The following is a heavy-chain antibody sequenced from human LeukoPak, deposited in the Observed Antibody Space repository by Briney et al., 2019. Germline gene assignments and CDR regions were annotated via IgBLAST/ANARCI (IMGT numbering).Heavy chain of an antibody. D-gene: IGHD2-2*02. V-gene: IGHV3-43D*04. CDR1: GFTFDDYA. CDR2: ISWDGSST. J-gene: IGHJ5*02. CDR3: AKDRFPYCSSTGCYTANWFDP. Sequence: PGGSLRLSCAASGFTFDDYAMHWVRQAPGKGLEWVSLISWDGSSTYYADSVQGRFTISRDNSKNSLFLQINSLRAEDTALYYCAKDRFPYCSSTGCYTANWFDPWGQGTLVTVSS.